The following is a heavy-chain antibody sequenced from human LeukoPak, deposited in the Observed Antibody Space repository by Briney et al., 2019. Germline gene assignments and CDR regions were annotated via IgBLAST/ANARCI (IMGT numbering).Heavy chain of an antibody. CDR3: ARGLWFGELTSGYMDV. J-gene: IGHJ6*03. V-gene: IGHV3-20*04. CDR2: IHWNSGST. CDR1: GFTFDDYG. D-gene: IGHD3-10*01. Sequence: SGGSLRLSCVASGFTFDDYGISWVRQAPGKGLEWVSRIHWNSGSTRYADSVKGRFTISRDNAKNSLYLQMNSLRAEDTALYYCARGLWFGELTSGYMDVWGKGTTVTVSS.